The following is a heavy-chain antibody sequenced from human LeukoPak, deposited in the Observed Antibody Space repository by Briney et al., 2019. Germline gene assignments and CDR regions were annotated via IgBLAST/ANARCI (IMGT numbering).Heavy chain of an antibody. CDR1: GFTFSSYS. V-gene: IGHV3-48*04. J-gene: IGHJ5*02. D-gene: IGHD2-2*01. CDR2: ISSSGSTI. Sequence: GGSLRLSCAASGFTFSSYSMSWIRQAPGKGLEWVSYISSSGSTIYYADSVKGRFTISRDNAKNSLYLQMNSLRAEDTAVYYCARWTSYCSSTSCYNWFDPWGQGTLVTVSS. CDR3: ARWTSYCSSTSCYNWFDP.